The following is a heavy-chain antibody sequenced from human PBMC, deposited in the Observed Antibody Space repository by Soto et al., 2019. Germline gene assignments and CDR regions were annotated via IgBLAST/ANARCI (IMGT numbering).Heavy chain of an antibody. CDR2: INPNSGGT. CDR3: ACRVSGYEGVEY. Sequence: ASVKVSCKASGHTFTGYYMHWVRQAPGQGLEWIGWINPNSGGTNYAQKFQGRVTMTRDTSISAAYMVLSRLRSDDTPVYYCACRVSGYEGVEYWGQGTLVTVST. CDR1: GHTFTGYY. D-gene: IGHD5-12*01. V-gene: IGHV1-2*02. J-gene: IGHJ4*02.